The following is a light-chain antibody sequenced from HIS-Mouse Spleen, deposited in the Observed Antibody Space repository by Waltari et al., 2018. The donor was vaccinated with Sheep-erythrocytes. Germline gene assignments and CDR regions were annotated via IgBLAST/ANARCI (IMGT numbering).Light chain of an antibody. J-gene: IGKJ1*01. V-gene: IGKV1-39*01. CDR2: AAS. CDR3: QQSYSTPRT. CDR1: QSISSY. Sequence: DIQMTQSPSSMSASVGNSVTITCRASQSISSYLNWEQQKPGKAPKLLIYAASSLQSGVPSRFSGSGSGTDFTLTISSLQPEDFATYYCQQSYSTPRTFGQGTKVEIK.